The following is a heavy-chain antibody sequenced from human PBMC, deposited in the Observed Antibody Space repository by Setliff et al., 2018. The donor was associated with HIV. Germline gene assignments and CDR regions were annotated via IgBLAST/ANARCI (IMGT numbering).Heavy chain of an antibody. Sequence: PSETLSLTCTVSGGSVSGYFWSWIRQPPGRGLEWIGYIYYDGTTNSNPSLKSRVTISVTTSKNQFSLKLSSVTAADTAMYYCARRLSGPQGWLLSNWFDPWGQGTLVTVSS. D-gene: IGHD3-3*01. CDR2: IYYDGTT. CDR1: GGSVSGYF. V-gene: IGHV4-59*08. CDR3: ARRLSGPQGWLLSNWFDP. J-gene: IGHJ5*02.